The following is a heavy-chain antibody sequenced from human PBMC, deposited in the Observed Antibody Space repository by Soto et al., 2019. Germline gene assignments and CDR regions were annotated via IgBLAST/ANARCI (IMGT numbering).Heavy chain of an antibody. D-gene: IGHD1-7*01. CDR2: IIPIFGTA. CDR1: GGTFSSYA. Sequence: QVQLVQSGAEVKKPGSSVKVSCKASGGTFSSYAISWVRQAPGQGLEWMGGIIPIFGTANYAQKFQGRVTITADESTSTAYMELSSLRSEDTAVYYCARSTTYNWNYLPTTTLDYWGQGTLVIVSS. CDR3: ARSTTYNWNYLPTTTLDY. J-gene: IGHJ4*02. V-gene: IGHV1-69*01.